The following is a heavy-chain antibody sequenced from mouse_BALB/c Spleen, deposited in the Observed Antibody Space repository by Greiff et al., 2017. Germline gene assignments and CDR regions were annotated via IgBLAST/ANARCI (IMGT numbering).Heavy chain of an antibody. D-gene: IGHD2-12*01. CDR2: IYPGNSDT. Sequence: VQLQQSGTVLARPGASVKMSCKASGYSFTSYWMHWVKQRPGQGLEWIGAIYPGNSDTSYNQKFKGKAKLTAVTSASTAYMELSSLTNEDSAVYYCTRLDTTGAWFAYWGQGTLVTVSA. J-gene: IGHJ3*01. V-gene: IGHV1-5*01. CDR1: GYSFTSYW. CDR3: TRLDTTGAWFAY.